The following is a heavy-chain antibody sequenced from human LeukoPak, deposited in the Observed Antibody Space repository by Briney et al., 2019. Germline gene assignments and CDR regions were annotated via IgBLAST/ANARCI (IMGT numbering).Heavy chain of an antibody. CDR1: GFTFRTYW. J-gene: IGHJ6*02. D-gene: IGHD5-18*01. Sequence: GGSLRLSCAVSGFTFRTYWMHWVRQAPGKGLVWVSHINSDGSITSYADSVKGRFTISRDNAKNTLYLQMNSLRAEDTAVYYCARDAVDTANAVWGQGTTVTVSS. V-gene: IGHV3-74*01. CDR2: INSDGSIT. CDR3: ARDAVDTANAV.